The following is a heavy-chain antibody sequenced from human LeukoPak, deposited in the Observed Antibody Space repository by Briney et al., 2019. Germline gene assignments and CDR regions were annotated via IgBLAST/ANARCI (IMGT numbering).Heavy chain of an antibody. J-gene: IGHJ4*02. CDR2: INTNTGNP. CDR1: GYTFTSYA. V-gene: IGHV7-4-1*02. Sequence: ASVKVSCKASGYTFTSYAMNWVRQAPGQGLEWMGWINTNTGNPTYAQGFTGRFVFSLDTSVSTAYLQMNSLRAEDTAVYYCARMNYISSGWGAPFDYWGQGTLVTVSS. D-gene: IGHD1-7*01. CDR3: ARMNYISSGWGAPFDY.